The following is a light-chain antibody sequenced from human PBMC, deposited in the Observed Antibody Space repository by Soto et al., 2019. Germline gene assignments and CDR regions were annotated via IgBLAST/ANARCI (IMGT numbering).Light chain of an antibody. J-gene: IGLJ1*01. Sequence: QSVLTQQPSASGTPGQRVTISCSGSSSNIGGNTVNWYQQLPGTAPKLLIYGNDQRPSGVPDRFSGSKSGTSASLAISGLQSDDEADYYCAAWDDSLNAVVFGTGTKVTVL. V-gene: IGLV1-44*01. CDR1: SSNIGGNT. CDR3: AAWDDSLNAVV. CDR2: GND.